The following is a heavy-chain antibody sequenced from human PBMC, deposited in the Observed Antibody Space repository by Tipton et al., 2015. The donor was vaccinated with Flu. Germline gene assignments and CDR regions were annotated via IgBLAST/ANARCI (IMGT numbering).Heavy chain of an antibody. CDR2: INHGGST. D-gene: IGHD5-24*01. J-gene: IGHJ3*02. Sequence: GLVKPSETLSLTCGVSGDSFTGYWWSWIRQFPGQGLEWIGEINHGGSTYYNPSLKSRVTISVDTSKNQFSLNLSSVTAADTAVYYCARPHRQFSDNAFDIWGQGTMVTVSS. CDR3: ARPHRQFSDNAFDI. V-gene: IGHV4-34*01. CDR1: GDSFTGYW.